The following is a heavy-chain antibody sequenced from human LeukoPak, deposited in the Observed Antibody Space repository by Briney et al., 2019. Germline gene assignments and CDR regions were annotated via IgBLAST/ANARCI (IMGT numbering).Heavy chain of an antibody. J-gene: IGHJ4*02. Sequence: GGSLRLSCAASGFTFDDYAMHWVRQAPGTGLEWVSGISWNSGSIGYADSVKGRFTISRDNAKNSLYLQMNSLRAEDMALYYCAKATPGIAVAGSFDYWGQGTLVTVSS. CDR3: AKATPGIAVAGSFDY. D-gene: IGHD6-19*01. CDR2: ISWNSGSI. CDR1: GFTFDDYA. V-gene: IGHV3-9*03.